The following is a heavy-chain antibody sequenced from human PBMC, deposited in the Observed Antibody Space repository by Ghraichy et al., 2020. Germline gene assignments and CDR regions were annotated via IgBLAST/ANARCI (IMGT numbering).Heavy chain of an antibody. J-gene: IGHJ4*02. V-gene: IGHV3-7*03. CDR2: IKRDGSEK. D-gene: IGHD4/OR15-4a*01. CDR3: ARATNGYGGDY. CDR1: GFTFSSYG. Sequence: GGSLRLSCAASGFTFSSYGMSWVRQAPGKGLEWVANIKRDGSEKYYVDSVKGRFTISRDNAKNTLYLQMNSLRAEDTAVYYCARATNGYGGDYWGQGTLVTVSS.